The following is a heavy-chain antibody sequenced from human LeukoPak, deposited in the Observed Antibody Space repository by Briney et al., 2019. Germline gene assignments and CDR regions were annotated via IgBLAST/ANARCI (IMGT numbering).Heavy chain of an antibody. Sequence: ASVKVSCKASGYTFTGYYMHWVRQAPGQGLEWMGWINPNSGGTNYAQKFQGRVTMTRDTSISTAYMELSRLRSDDTAVYYCARAYYDFWSSQIDYWGQGTLVTVSS. J-gene: IGHJ4*02. CDR2: INPNSGGT. D-gene: IGHD3-3*01. V-gene: IGHV1-2*02. CDR3: ARAYYDFWSSQIDY. CDR1: GYTFTGYY.